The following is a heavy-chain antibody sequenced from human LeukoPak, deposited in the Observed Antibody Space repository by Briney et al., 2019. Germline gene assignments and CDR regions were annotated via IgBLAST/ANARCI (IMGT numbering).Heavy chain of an antibody. V-gene: IGHV3-7*01. Sequence: GGSLRLSCAASGFTFSNYWMSWVRQTPGKGLEWVANIKHDGSEKYYVDSVKGRFTISRDNAKNSLYLQMNSLRAEDTAVYYCARGYYYDSSDYYTDNWGQGTLVTVSS. J-gene: IGHJ4*02. CDR3: ARGYYYDSSDYYTDN. CDR1: GFTFSNYW. CDR2: IKHDGSEK. D-gene: IGHD3-22*01.